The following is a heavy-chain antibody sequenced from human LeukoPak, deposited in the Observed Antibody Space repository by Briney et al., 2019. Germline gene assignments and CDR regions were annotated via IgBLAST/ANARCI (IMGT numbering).Heavy chain of an antibody. CDR2: ISDRGSSK. CDR3: ARTIVGATVDWYFDL. Sequence: GGSLRLSCAASGFNFGDFYMSWIRQAPGKGLEFISYISDRGSSKDYVASVRGQFTISRDNANNSLYLQMNTLRVEDTAIYYCARTIVGATVDWYFDLWGRGTPVTVSS. J-gene: IGHJ2*01. V-gene: IGHV3-11*04. CDR1: GFNFGDFY. D-gene: IGHD1-26*01.